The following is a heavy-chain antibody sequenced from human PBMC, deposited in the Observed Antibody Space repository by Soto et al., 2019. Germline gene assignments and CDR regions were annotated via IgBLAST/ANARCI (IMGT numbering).Heavy chain of an antibody. CDR3: AREVVAAGGNNYFDP. V-gene: IGHV4-4*02. CDR2: VYHTGDT. D-gene: IGHD6-19*01. J-gene: IGHJ5*02. Sequence: SETLSLTCGVSGGTVASSHWWSWVRQSPGRGLEWIGNVYHTGDTNFNPSLQSRVTFSVDKSNNQFSLRLTSVTAADTAVYFCAREVVAAGGNNYFDPWGPGTLVTVSS. CDR1: GGTVASSHW.